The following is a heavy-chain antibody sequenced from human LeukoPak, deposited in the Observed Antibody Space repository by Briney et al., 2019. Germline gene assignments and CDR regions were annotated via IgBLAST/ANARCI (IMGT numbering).Heavy chain of an antibody. Sequence: ASVKVSCKVSGYTLTELSMHWVRQAPGKGLEWMGGFDPEDGETIYAQKFQGRVTITRNTSISTAYMELSSLRSEDTAVYYCARGVTTVVTDYYYYYYMDVWGKGTTVTVSS. J-gene: IGHJ6*03. CDR2: FDPEDGET. CDR1: GYTLTELS. CDR3: ARGVTTVVTDYYYYYYMDV. D-gene: IGHD4-23*01. V-gene: IGHV1-24*01.